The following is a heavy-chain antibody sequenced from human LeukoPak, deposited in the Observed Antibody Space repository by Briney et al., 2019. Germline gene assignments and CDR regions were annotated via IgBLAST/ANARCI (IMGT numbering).Heavy chain of an antibody. J-gene: IGHJ1*01. V-gene: IGHV1-8*01. CDR3: ARGLRDSSDRDYFQD. CDR2: MNPNSGNT. D-gene: IGHD3-22*01. CDR1: GYTFTSYD. Sequence: ASVKVSCKASGYTFTSYDINWVRQATGQGLEWMGWMNPNSGNTGYAQKFQGRVTMTRNTSISTAYMELSSLRSEDTAVYYCARGLRDSSDRDYFQDWGQGTLVTVSS.